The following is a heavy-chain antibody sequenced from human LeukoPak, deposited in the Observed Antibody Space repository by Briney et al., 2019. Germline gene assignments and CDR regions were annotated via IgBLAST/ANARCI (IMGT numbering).Heavy chain of an antibody. CDR2: ISWNSGSI. J-gene: IGHJ4*02. Sequence: GRSLRLSCAASGFTFDDYAMPWVRQAPGKGLEWVSGISWNSGSIGYADPVKGRFTISRDNSKNTLYLQMNSLRAEDTAVYYCAQGRYFDWLSKDYFDYWGQGTLVTVSS. CDR1: GFTFDDYA. D-gene: IGHD3-9*01. V-gene: IGHV3-9*01. CDR3: AQGRYFDWLSKDYFDY.